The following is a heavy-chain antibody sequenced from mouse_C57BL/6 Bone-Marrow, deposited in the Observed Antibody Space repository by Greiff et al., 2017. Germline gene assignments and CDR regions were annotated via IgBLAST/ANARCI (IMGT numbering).Heavy chain of an antibody. D-gene: IGHD4-1*01. CDR3: ARELTGDWYFDV. V-gene: IGHV5-4*01. J-gene: IGHJ1*03. Sequence: EVMLVESGGGLVKPGGSLKLSCAASGFTFSSYAMSWVRQTPEKRLEWVATISDGGSYTYYPDNVKGRFTISRDNAKNNLYLQMSHLKSEDTAMYYCARELTGDWYFDVWGTGTTVTVSS. CDR1: GFTFSSYA. CDR2: ISDGGSYT.